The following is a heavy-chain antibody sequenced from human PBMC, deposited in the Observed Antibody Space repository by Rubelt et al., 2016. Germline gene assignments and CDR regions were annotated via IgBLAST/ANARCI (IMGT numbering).Heavy chain of an antibody. D-gene: IGHD7-27*01. V-gene: IGHV4-59*01. Sequence: ESGPGLVKPSETLSLTCTVSGGSISSYYWSWIRQPPGKGLEWVGYIHYSGSTNYNPSLESRVTISVDTSKNQFSLMLSSVTAADTAVYYCARETGNDAFDIWGQGTMVTVSS. CDR2: IHYSGST. CDR3: ARETGNDAFDI. CDR1: GGSISSYY. J-gene: IGHJ3*02.